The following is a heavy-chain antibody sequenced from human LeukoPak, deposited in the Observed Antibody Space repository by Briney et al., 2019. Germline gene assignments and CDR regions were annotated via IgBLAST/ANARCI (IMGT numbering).Heavy chain of an antibody. Sequence: GYLRVYCAAAGFSFRSNWMNWVRQVPGKGLVWVSRINSDGTSVRYADSVKGRFTISRDNAKNTLYLQMNSLRAEDTGVYYCGRSHYYDSSGNFYYYYAMDVWGQGTTVTVSS. CDR1: GFSFRSNW. J-gene: IGHJ6*02. CDR3: GRSHYYDSSGNFYYYYAMDV. D-gene: IGHD3-22*01. CDR2: INSDGTSV. V-gene: IGHV3-74*01.